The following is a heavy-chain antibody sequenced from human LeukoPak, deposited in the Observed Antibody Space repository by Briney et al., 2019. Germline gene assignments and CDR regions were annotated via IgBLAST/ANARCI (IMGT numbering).Heavy chain of an antibody. CDR2: INQGGSEK. CDR3: ARNAYDM. CDR1: GVTFSTAW. Sequence: PGGSLRLSCAVSGVTFSTAWVSWVRQAPGKGLEWVANINQGGSEKNYVDSVKGRFTISRDNAKNSLYLQMNSLRVEDTAVYYCARNAYDMWGQGTMVTVSS. V-gene: IGHV3-7*01. J-gene: IGHJ3*02.